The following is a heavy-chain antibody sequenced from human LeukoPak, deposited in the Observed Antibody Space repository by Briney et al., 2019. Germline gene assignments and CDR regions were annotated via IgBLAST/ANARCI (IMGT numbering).Heavy chain of an antibody. V-gene: IGHV4-34*01. D-gene: IGHD5-24*01. CDR3: ARGARAGYNLEPFDY. CDR2: INNSGST. Sequence: SETLSLTCAVYGGSFSDYYWSWLRQPPGEGLEWIGEINNSGSTNYNPSLKSRVTISVDTSKNQFSLKVSSVTAADTAVYYCARGARAGYNLEPFDYWGQGTLVTVSS. J-gene: IGHJ4*02. CDR1: GGSFSDYY.